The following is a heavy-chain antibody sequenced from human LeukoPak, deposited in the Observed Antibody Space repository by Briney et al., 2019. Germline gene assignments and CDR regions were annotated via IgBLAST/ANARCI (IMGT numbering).Heavy chain of an antibody. V-gene: IGHV3-30*18. CDR3: AKDPTKQWLAFLTTY. CDR1: GFSFSSYG. Sequence: PGGSLILSCAASGFSFSSYGIHWGRQAPGNGLGLVAVIPYDGSRKYYADSLNDRCTISTDNSNNTLYLQMNSLRAEATAVYSCAKDPTKQWLAFLTTYWGKGTLVTVSS. CDR2: IPYDGSRK. D-gene: IGHD6-19*01. J-gene: IGHJ4*02.